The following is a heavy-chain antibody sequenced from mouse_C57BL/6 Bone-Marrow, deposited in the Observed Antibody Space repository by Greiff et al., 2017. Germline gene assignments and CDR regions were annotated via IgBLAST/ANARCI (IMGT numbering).Heavy chain of an antibody. Sequence: VMLVESGPGLVAPSQCLSITCTVSGFSLTSSGVHWVRQPPGKGLEWLVVIWSDGSTTYNSALYSRLSISKDNSKSQVFLKMNSLQTDDTAMYYCARHDPLSTVVAPDAMDYWGQGTSVTVSS. CDR2: IWSDGST. D-gene: IGHD1-1*01. V-gene: IGHV2-6-1*01. J-gene: IGHJ4*01. CDR1: GFSLTSSG. CDR3: ARHDPLSTVVAPDAMDY.